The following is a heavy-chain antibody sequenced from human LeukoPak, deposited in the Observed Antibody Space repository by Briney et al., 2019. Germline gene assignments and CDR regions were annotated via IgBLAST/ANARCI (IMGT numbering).Heavy chain of an antibody. V-gene: IGHV1-2*02. Sequence: AASVKVSCKASGYTLTGYYLHWVRQAPGQGLEWMGWTNPNTGATHSAQKFQGRITMTRDTSISTAYMDLSRLRSDDTAVYYCARDRVGSGWPRPYYFEVWGQGTLVTVSS. D-gene: IGHD6-19*01. CDR3: ARDRVGSGWPRPYYFEV. CDR1: GYTLTGYY. CDR2: TNPNTGAT. J-gene: IGHJ4*02.